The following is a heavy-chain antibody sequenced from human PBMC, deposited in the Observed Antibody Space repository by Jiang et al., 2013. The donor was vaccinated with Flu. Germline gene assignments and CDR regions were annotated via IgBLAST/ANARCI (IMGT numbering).Heavy chain of an antibody. CDR3: ARDSVGLSSSWYADAFDI. D-gene: IGHD6-13*01. V-gene: IGHV3-30*04. Sequence: LSCAASGFTFSSYAMHWVRQAPGKGLEWVAVISYDGSNKYYADSVKGRFTISRDNSKNTLYLQMNSLRAEDTAVYYCARDSVGLSSSWYADAFDIWGQGTMVTVSS. J-gene: IGHJ3*02. CDR2: ISYDGSNK. CDR1: GFTFSSYA.